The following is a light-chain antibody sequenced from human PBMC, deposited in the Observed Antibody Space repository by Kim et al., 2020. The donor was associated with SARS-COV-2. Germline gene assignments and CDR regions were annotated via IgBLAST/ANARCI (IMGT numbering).Light chain of an antibody. CDR3: KQTYGTPT. CDR1: QTISTY. J-gene: IGKJ2*01. V-gene: IGKV1-39*01. CDR2: ATS. Sequence: DIQMTQSPSSLSASVGDRVTITCRASQTISTYLNWYHQKPGKAPKLLIYATSNLQNGVPSRFSGSGSGTDFTLTISSLQPEDFAIYYCKQTYGTPTFGQGTKLEI.